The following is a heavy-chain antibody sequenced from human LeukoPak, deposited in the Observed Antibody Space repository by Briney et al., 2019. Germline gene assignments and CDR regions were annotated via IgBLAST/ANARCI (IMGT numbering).Heavy chain of an antibody. D-gene: IGHD3-22*01. V-gene: IGHV1-69*04. J-gene: IGHJ4*02. CDR2: IIPILGIA. CDR1: GGTFSSYA. CDR3: ARQRYYYGSSGSLNLDY. Sequence: ASVKVSCKASGGTFSSYAISWVRQAPGQGLEWMGRIIPILGIANYAQKFQGRVTITADKSTSTAYMELSSLRSEDTAVYYCARQRYYYGSSGSLNLDYWGQGTLVTVSS.